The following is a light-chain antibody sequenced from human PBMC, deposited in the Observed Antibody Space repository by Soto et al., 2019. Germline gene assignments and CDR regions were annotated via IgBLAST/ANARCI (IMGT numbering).Light chain of an antibody. V-gene: IGKV1-5*03. Sequence: DIQMTQSPSTLSASVGDRVTITCRASQSISRWLAWYQQKPGKAPKLLIYEASNLETGVPSRFSGSGSGTEVFTPTISLLQDDFVTSYCQQYSNYSPRTFGQGTKVEIK. CDR1: QSISRW. CDR2: EAS. CDR3: QQYSNYSPRT. J-gene: IGKJ1*01.